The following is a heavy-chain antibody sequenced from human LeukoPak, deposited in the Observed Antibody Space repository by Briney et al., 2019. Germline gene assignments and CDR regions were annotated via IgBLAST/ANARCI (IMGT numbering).Heavy chain of an antibody. CDR2: ISGSGGST. J-gene: IGHJ4*02. V-gene: IGHV3-23*01. D-gene: IGHD6-13*01. CDR1: GFTFSSYA. Sequence: GGSLRLSCAASGFTFSSYAMSWVRQAPGKGLEWVSAISGSGGSTYYADSVKGRFTISRDNSKNTLYLQMNSLRAEDTAVYHCAKYTAVEQLVDYWGQGTLVTVSS. CDR3: AKYTAVEQLVDY.